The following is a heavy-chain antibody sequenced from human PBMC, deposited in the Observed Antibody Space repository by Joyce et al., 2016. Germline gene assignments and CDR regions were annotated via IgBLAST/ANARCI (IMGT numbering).Heavy chain of an antibody. CDR2: IRGSDDGT. Sequence: EVQLLESGGGWVQPGGSLRLSCAASGFTFSSYAMSWVRKARGKLLEWVSAIRGSDDGTYHADSVRGRFTISRDNSKNTLYLQMNSLTAEDTAIYYCAKGTLGSCSGTTCYPLDSWGQGTLVTVSS. J-gene: IGHJ4*02. D-gene: IGHD2-15*01. V-gene: IGHV3-23*01. CDR1: GFTFSSYA. CDR3: AKGTLGSCSGTTCYPLDS.